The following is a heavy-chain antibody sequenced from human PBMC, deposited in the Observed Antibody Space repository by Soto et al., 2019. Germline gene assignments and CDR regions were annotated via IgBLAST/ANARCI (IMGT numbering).Heavy chain of an antibody. CDR3: AKNGQPPYYYYGMDV. CDR1: GYPFTRYC. V-gene: IGHV1-18*01. CDR2: ISGYNGDT. J-gene: IGHJ6*02. D-gene: IGHD2-8*01. Sequence: QGQLVQSGAEVKKPGASVKVSCKASGYPFTRYCTSWVRQAPGQGLEWMGWISGYNGDTNYAQKFQGRVTMTIDTSTLTTYMELRSLTSDDTAVYYCAKNGQPPYYYYGMDVWGQGTTVTVSS.